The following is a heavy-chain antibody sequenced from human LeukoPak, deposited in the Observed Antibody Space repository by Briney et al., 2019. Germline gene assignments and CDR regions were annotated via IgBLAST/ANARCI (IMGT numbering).Heavy chain of an antibody. V-gene: IGHV4-4*07. CDR3: ATGGGDFDN. CDR2: NHGGST. J-gene: IGHJ4*02. D-gene: IGHD2-21*01. CDR1: GASFNRYY. Sequence: SETLSLTCTVSGASFNRYYWSWIRQPAGKGLEWMGRNHGGSTNYNPSLKSRVTMSVDTSKNQFSLKLSSVTAADTAIYYCATGGGDFDNWGQGTLVTVSS.